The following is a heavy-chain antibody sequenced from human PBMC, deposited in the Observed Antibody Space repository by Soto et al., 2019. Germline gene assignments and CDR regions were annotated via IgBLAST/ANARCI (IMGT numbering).Heavy chain of an antibody. Sequence: GGSLRLSCVASVFKFTESAMHWVRQVPGKGLEWVSAISWNGETTDFADSVKGRFTISRDNAKNSLYLEMNSLRAEDTALYFCAKDGDYGNYIGFYYGLDVWGQGTTVTVSS. CDR3: AKDGDYGNYIGFYYGLDV. V-gene: IGHV3-9*01. J-gene: IGHJ6*02. CDR1: VFKFTESA. CDR2: ISWNGETT. D-gene: IGHD4-17*01.